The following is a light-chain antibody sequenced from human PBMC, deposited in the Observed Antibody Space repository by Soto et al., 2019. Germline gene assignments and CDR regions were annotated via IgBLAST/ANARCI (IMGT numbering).Light chain of an antibody. Sequence: QLVLTQSSSASASLGSSVKLTCTLSSGHSSYIIAWHQQQPGKAPRYLMKLEGSGSYNKGSGVPDRFSGSGSGADRYLTISNLQFEDEADYYCGTWDSDTRVFGGGTKLTVL. J-gene: IGLJ3*02. CDR3: GTWDSDTRV. CDR1: SGHSSYI. CDR2: LEGSGSY. V-gene: IGLV4-60*02.